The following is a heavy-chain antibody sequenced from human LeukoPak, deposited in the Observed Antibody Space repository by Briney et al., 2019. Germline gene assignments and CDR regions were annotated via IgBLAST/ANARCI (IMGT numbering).Heavy chain of an antibody. CDR2: ISSSGSTI. V-gene: IGHV3-11*04. D-gene: IGHD4-17*01. Sequence: GGSLRLSCAASGFTFSDYYMSWLRQAPGKGLEWVSYISSSGSTIYYADSVKGRFTISRDNAKNSLYLQMNSLRAEDTAVYYCARIGDYGDYALFIGYYYYMDVWGKGTTVTVSS. CDR3: ARIGDYGDYALFIGYYYYMDV. CDR1: GFTFSDYY. J-gene: IGHJ6*03.